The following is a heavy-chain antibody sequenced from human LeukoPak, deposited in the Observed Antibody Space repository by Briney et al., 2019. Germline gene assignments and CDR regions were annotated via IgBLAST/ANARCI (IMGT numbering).Heavy chain of an antibody. Sequence: ASVRVSCKASGYTFTSYAMHWVRQAPGQRLEWMGWINAGNGNTKFSQKFQGRVTITRDTSASTAYMELSSLRYEDTAVYYCARSPCGGDCYWGVLFDYWGQGTLVTVSS. CDR2: INAGNGNT. D-gene: IGHD2-21*01. CDR3: ARSPCGGDCYWGVLFDY. CDR1: GYTFTSYA. J-gene: IGHJ4*02. V-gene: IGHV1-3*01.